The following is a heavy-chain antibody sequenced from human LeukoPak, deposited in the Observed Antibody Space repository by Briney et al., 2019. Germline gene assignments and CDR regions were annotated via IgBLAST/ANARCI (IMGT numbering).Heavy chain of an antibody. CDR3: ARAGIAARGDNYYMDV. J-gene: IGHJ6*03. CDR1: GYTFTSYY. V-gene: IGHV1-46*01. CDR2: INPSGGST. Sequence: ASVKVSCKASGYTFTSYYMHWVRQAPGQGLEWMGIINPSGGSTSYAQKFQGRVTMTRDTSTSTVYMELSSLRSEDTAVYYCARAGIAARGDNYYMDVWGKGTTVTVSS. D-gene: IGHD6-13*01.